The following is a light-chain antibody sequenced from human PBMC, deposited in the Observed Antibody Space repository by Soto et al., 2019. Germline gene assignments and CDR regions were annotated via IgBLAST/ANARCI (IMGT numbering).Light chain of an antibody. Sequence: QSALTQPPSVSGAPGQRVTISCTGSSSNIGTGYDVHWYQQLPGTAPKLLIYGHNNRPSGVPDRFSGSKSGTSASLAISGLQADDEADYYCHSYDRSLSGSVFGGGTKVTVL. V-gene: IGLV1-40*01. J-gene: IGLJ3*02. CDR2: GHN. CDR1: SSNIGTGYD. CDR3: HSYDRSLSGSV.